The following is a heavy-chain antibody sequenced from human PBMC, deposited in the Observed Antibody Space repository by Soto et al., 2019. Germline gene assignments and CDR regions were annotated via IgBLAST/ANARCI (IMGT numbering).Heavy chain of an antibody. J-gene: IGHJ6*02. CDR3: ARAVSRFYYGMDV. V-gene: IGHV4-39*01. CDR2: IYYSGST. Sequence: SETLSLTCTVSGGSISSSSYYWGWIRQPPGKGLEWIGSIYYSGSTYYNPSLKSRVNISVDTSKNQFSLKLSSVTAADTAVYYCARAVSRFYYGMDVWGQGTTVTVSS. CDR1: GGSISSSSYY.